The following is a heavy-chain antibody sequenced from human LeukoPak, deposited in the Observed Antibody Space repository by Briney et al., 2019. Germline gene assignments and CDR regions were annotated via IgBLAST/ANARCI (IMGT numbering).Heavy chain of an antibody. CDR2: IGGSGVST. CDR3: AKPGGDIVVVPAKDWCDP. CDR1: GFTFSNFA. J-gene: IGHJ5*02. D-gene: IGHD2-2*01. V-gene: IGHV3-23*01. Sequence: GGSLRLSCGASGFTFSNFAMSGVRQAPGKGLEWVAVIGGSGVSTYYGDSVKGQFTISRDHSQNPLFLQMHSLRADDTAVYCCAKPGGDIVVVPAKDWCDPWGQATLVAVSS.